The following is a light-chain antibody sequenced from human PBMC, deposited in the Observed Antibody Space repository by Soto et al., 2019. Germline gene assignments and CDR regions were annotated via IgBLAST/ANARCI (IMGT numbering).Light chain of an antibody. CDR2: EVN. V-gene: IGLV2-8*01. CDR3: TSYAGGNNV. Sequence: QSALTQPPSASGSPGQSVTISCTGTSSDVVGYNYVSWYQQHPGKVPKLMVYEVNKRPSGVPDRFSGSKSGNTASLTVSGLQAEDEADYYCTSYAGGNNVFGTGTKLTVL. J-gene: IGLJ1*01. CDR1: SSDVVGYNY.